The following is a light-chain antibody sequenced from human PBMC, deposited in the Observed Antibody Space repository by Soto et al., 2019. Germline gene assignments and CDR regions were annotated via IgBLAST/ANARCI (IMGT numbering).Light chain of an antibody. J-gene: IGKJ4*01. CDR3: QQRSNWPLT. CDR1: QSVSRY. Sequence: EIVFTQSPATLSLSPGERATLSCRASQSVSRYLAWYQQKPGQAPRLLIYDASNREIGIPARFSGSGSGTEFTLTISSLEPEDFAVYYCQQRSNWPLTFGGGTKVDIK. V-gene: IGKV3-11*01. CDR2: DAS.